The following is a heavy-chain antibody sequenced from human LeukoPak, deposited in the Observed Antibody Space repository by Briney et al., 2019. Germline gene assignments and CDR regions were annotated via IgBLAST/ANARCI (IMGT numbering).Heavy chain of an antibody. V-gene: IGHV3-9*01. CDR2: ISWNSGSI. J-gene: IGHJ4*02. D-gene: IGHD6-6*01. Sequence: PGGSLRLSCADSGFTFDDYAMHWVRRAPGKGLEWVSGISWNSGSIGYADSVKGRFTISRDNAKNSLYLQMNSLRAEDTALYYCAREYSSSYSDYWGQGTLVTVSS. CDR1: GFTFDDYA. CDR3: AREYSSSYSDY.